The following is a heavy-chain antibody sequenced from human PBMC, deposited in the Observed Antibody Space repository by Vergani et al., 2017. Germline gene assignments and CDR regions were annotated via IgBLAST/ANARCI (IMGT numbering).Heavy chain of an antibody. CDR3: ARDCTSGGCPDNDGMDV. J-gene: IGHJ6*02. D-gene: IGHD2-8*01. Sequence: EVQLLESGGDLVQPGGSLRLSCAASGFTFIMHSMSWVRQAPGKGLEWVAFIGSSGPYINYADTVKGRFIISRDNTNNSLFLQLRSLRAEDAAVCYCARDCTSGGCPDNDGMDVWGQGATVTVS. V-gene: IGHV3-21*06. CDR2: IGSSGPYI. CDR1: GFTFIMHS.